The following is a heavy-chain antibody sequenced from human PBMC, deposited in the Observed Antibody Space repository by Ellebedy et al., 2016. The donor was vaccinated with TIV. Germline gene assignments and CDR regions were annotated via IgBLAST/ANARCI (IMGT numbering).Heavy chain of an antibody. V-gene: IGHV1-69*13. CDR3: ARRRIEWLRFSGPMDV. D-gene: IGHD5-12*01. CDR1: GGTFSSYA. CDR2: IIPIFGTA. Sequence: SVKVSCXASGGTFSSYATSWVRQAPGQGLEWMGGIIPIFGTANYAQKFQGRVTITADESTSTAYMELSSLRSDDTAVYYCARRRIEWLRFSGPMDVWGQGTTVTVSS. J-gene: IGHJ6*02.